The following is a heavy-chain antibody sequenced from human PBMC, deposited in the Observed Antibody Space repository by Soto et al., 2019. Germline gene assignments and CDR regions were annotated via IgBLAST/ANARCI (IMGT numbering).Heavy chain of an antibody. CDR3: ARDRTYGSGSYTDY. CDR2: IYYSGST. V-gene: IGHV4-30-4*08. J-gene: IGHJ4*02. CDR1: GDPISSGGYF. D-gene: IGHD3-10*01. Sequence: SETLSLTCTVSGDPISSGGYFWNWIRHHPGKGLEWIGYIYYSGSTYYNPSLKSRVTISVDTSKNQFSLKLSSVTAADTAVYYCARDRTYGSGSYTDYWGQGTLVTVSS.